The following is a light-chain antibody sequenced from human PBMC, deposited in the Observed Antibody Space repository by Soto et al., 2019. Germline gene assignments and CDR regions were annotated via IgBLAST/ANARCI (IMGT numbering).Light chain of an antibody. V-gene: IGLV2-14*01. Sequence: QSALTQPASVSGSPGQSITISCTGTSSDVGGYNYVSWYQQHPGKAPKLMIFDVSNRPSGVSNRFSGSKSANTASLTISGLQAEDDADYYCSSYASSNTVVFGGGTKLTVL. CDR3: SSYASSNTVV. CDR2: DVS. CDR1: SSDVGGYNY. J-gene: IGLJ2*01.